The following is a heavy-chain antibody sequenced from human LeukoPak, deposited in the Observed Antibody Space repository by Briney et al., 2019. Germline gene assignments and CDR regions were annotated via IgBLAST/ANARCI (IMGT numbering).Heavy chain of an antibody. D-gene: IGHD4-17*01. Sequence: GRSLRLSCAASGFTFSSYAMHWVRQAPGKGLEWVAVISYDGSNKYYADSVKGRFTISRDNSKNTLYLQMNSLRAEDTAVYYCARCDWDYGAQIADWGQGTLVTVSS. CDR2: ISYDGSNK. CDR1: GFTFSSYA. V-gene: IGHV3-30*04. J-gene: IGHJ4*02. CDR3: ARCDWDYGAQIAD.